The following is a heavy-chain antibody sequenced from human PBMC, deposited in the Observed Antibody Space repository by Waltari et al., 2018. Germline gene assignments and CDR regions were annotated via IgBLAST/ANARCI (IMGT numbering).Heavy chain of an antibody. CDR3: ARDHGYCSGGSCYYAFDI. CDR1: GGTFSSYA. D-gene: IGHD2-15*01. Sequence: QVQLVQSGAEVKKPGSSVKVSCKASGGTFSSYAISWVRQAPGQGLEWMGRIIPIFGTANYAQKFKGRGTITADKSTSTAYMELSSLRAEDTAVYYCARDHGYCSGGSCYYAFDIWGQGTMVTVSS. V-gene: IGHV1-69*14. CDR2: IIPIFGTA. J-gene: IGHJ3*02.